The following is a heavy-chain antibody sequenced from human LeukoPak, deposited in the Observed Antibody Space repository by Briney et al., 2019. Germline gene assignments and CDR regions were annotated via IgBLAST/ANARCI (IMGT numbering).Heavy chain of an antibody. D-gene: IGHD5-18*01. CDR1: GDSVSSNSAA. CDR3: ARGLRMPNTYAQNYFDY. CDR2: TYYRSKWYN. J-gene: IGHJ4*02. Sequence: SQTLSLTCAISGDSVSSNSAAWNWIRQSPSRGLEWLGRTYYRSKWYNDYAVSVKSRITINPDTSKNQFSLQLNSVTPEDTAVYYCARGLRMPNTYAQNYFDYWGQGTLVTVSS. V-gene: IGHV6-1*01.